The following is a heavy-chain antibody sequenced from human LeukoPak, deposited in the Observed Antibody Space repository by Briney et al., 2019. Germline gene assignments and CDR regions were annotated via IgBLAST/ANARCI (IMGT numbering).Heavy chain of an antibody. V-gene: IGHV3-23*01. CDR1: GFTFSSYA. CDR2: ISGSGGST. CDR3: AKDARGITIFGVVTDFDY. Sequence: GGSLRPSCAASGFTFSSYAMSWVRQAPGKGLEWVSAISGSGGSTYYADSVKGRFTISRDNSKNTLYLQMNSLRAEDTAVYYCAKDARGITIFGVVTDFDYWGQGTLVTVSS. D-gene: IGHD3-3*01. J-gene: IGHJ4*02.